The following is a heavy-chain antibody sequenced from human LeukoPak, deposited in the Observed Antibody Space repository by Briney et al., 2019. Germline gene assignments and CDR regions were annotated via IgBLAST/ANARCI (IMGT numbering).Heavy chain of an antibody. V-gene: IGHV4-39*07. J-gene: IGHJ5*02. D-gene: IGHD3-10*01. CDR2: IYYSGST. CDR3: ARGWFGELLPTGNWFDP. Sequence: SVTLSLTCTVSGGSISSSSYYWGWIRQPPGKGLEWIGSIYYSGSTNYNPSLKSRVTMSVDTSKNQFSLKLSSVTAADTAVYYCARGWFGELLPTGNWFDPWGQGTLVTVSS. CDR1: GGSISSSSYY.